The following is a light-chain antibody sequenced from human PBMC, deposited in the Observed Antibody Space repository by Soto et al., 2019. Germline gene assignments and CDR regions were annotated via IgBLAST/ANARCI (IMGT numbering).Light chain of an antibody. CDR1: SSDVGKYNL. V-gene: IGLV2-23*02. CDR3: CSYAGSDTFV. Sequence: QSALTQPASVSGSPGQSITISCTGTSSDVGKYNLVSWYQQHPGKAPEFLIYEASKRPSGVSNRFSGSKSGNTASRTISGLQAEGEADYYCCSYAGSDTFVFGGGTKLTVL. J-gene: IGLJ2*01. CDR2: EAS.